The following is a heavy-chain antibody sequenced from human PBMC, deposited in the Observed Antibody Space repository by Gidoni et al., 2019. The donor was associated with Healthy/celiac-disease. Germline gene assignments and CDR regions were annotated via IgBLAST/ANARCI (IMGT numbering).Heavy chain of an antibody. CDR3: AKDIHSSSWPDYYYGMDV. Sequence: EVQLVESGGGLVQPGRSLRLSCAASGFTFDDYAMHWVRQAPGKGLEWVSGISWNSGSIGYADSVKGRFTISRDNAKNSLYLQMNSLRAEDTALYYCAKDIHSSSWPDYYYGMDVWGQGTTVTVSS. D-gene: IGHD6-13*01. V-gene: IGHV3-9*01. J-gene: IGHJ6*02. CDR2: ISWNSGSI. CDR1: GFTFDDYA.